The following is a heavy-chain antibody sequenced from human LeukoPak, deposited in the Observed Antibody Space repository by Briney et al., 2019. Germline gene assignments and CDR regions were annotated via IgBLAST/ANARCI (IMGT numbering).Heavy chain of an antibody. Sequence: PSETLSLTCTVSGGSISSYYWSWIRQPPGKGLEWIGYIHYSGSTNYNPSLKSRVTISVVTSKNQFSLKLSSVTAADTAVYYCARGDYYDSSGYYGPYDYWGQGTLVTVSS. V-gene: IGHV4-59*01. CDR3: ARGDYYDSSGYYGPYDY. D-gene: IGHD3-22*01. CDR2: IHYSGST. J-gene: IGHJ4*02. CDR1: GGSISSYY.